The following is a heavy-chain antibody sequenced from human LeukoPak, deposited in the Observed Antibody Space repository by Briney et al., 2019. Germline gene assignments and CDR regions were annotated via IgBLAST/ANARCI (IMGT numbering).Heavy chain of an antibody. V-gene: IGHV3-21*01. CDR3: VRAQREHCSGGSCYRDAFDI. CDR2: ISSSSSYT. CDR1: GFTLSSYE. J-gene: IGHJ3*02. Sequence: GRCLRLAWAAVGFTLSSYEMDWGRQDPGKGLEWGSCISSSSSYTYSIDSVKGRFTISRDNAKNTLYLQMNSLRAEDTAVYYCVRAQREHCSGGSCYRDAFDIWGRGTMVTVSS. D-gene: IGHD2-15*01.